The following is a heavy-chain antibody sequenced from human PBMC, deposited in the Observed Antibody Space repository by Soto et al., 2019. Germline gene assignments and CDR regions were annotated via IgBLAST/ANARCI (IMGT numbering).Heavy chain of an antibody. J-gene: IGHJ1*01. CDR2: IYPGDSDT. CDR1: GYSFTSYW. V-gene: IGHV5-51*01. D-gene: IGHD4-17*01. Sequence: GESLKISCKGSGYSFTSYWIGWVRQMPGKGLEWMGIIYPGDSDTRYSPSFQGQVTISADKSISTAYLQWSSLKASDTAMYYCARHRGDARSRGEKPSNAEYFQHWGQGTLVTVSS. CDR3: ARHRGDARSRGEKPSNAEYFQH.